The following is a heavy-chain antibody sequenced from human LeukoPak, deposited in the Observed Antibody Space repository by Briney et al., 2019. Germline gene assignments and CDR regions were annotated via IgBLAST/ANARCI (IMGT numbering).Heavy chain of an antibody. CDR1: GGSIGGDY. D-gene: IGHD6-19*01. CDR3: AKYGKSGWSFDN. Sequence: SDTLTLTCTVSGGSIGGDYWTWIRQPPGKGLQYIGYIYHTGATNYNPSLKNRIAMSVDTSKNQFSLKLNSVTASDTAVYFCAKYGKSGWSFDNWGQGTLVTVSS. CDR2: IYHTGAT. V-gene: IGHV4-59*08. J-gene: IGHJ4*02.